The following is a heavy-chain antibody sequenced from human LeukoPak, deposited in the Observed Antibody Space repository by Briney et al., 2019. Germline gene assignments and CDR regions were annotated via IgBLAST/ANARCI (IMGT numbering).Heavy chain of an antibody. J-gene: IGHJ4*02. CDR3: ARGDYPFLL. CDR1: GFTLNPYS. V-gene: IGHV3-48*04. D-gene: IGHD4-17*01. CDR2: MSSSSSAR. Sequence: GGAPRPPRATPGFTLNPYSLNWVPPAPGKGREWVSYMSSSSSARDYADSVKGRFTNSRDNAKNSLYLQMNSLRAEDTAVYYWARGDYPFLLWGQGALVSVSS.